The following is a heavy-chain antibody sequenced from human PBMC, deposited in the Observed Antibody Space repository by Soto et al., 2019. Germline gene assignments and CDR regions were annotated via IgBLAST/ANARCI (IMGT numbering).Heavy chain of an antibody. CDR2: ISGSGDST. Sequence: EVQLLESGGGLVQPGGPLRLSCAGSGFTFSNYAMSWVRQAPGKGLEWVSAISGSGDSTYYANSVKGRFTISRDNSKNTLYLQMNSLRAEDTAVYYCAKDTPQEWLLVFHYWGQGTLVTVSS. CDR3: AKDTPQEWLLVFHY. CDR1: GFTFSNYA. J-gene: IGHJ4*02. V-gene: IGHV3-23*01. D-gene: IGHD3-3*01.